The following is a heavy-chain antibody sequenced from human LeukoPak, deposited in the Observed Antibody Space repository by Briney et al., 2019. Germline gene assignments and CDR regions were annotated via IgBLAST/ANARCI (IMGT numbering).Heavy chain of an antibody. CDR3: AKDRYDILTGCDY. CDR2: ISGSGGST. Sequence: GGSLRLSCAASGFTFSSYAMSWVRQAPGKGLEWVSAISGSGGSTYYADSVEGRFTISRDNSKNTLYLQMNSLRAEDTAVYYCAKDRYDILTGCDYWGQGTLVTVSS. CDR1: GFTFSSYA. J-gene: IGHJ4*02. V-gene: IGHV3-23*01. D-gene: IGHD3-9*01.